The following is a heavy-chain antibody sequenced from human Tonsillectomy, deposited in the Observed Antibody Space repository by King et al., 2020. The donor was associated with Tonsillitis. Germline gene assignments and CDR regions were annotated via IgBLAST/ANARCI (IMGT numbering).Heavy chain of an antibody. CDR2: RKQDGSEK. D-gene: IGHD3-22*01. J-gene: IGHJ4*02. V-gene: IGHV3-7*01. CDR3: AKASSYCYDTSGYYPDFDY. CDR1: GFTFSNYW. Sequence: VQLVESGGGLVQPGGSLRLSCAASGFTFSNYWMSWVRQAPGKGLEWVANRKQDGSEKYYVDSVKGRFTISRDNSKNSLFLQINSLRVEDTAVYYCAKASSYCYDTSGYYPDFDYWGQGTLVTVSS.